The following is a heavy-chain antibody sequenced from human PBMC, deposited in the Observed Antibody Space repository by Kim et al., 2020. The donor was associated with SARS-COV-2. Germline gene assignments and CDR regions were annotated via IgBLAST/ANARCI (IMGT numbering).Heavy chain of an antibody. V-gene: IGHV1-18*01. CDR3: ARTPHYPTGHSSSDHYDFWSGYYTD. CDR1: GYTFTSYG. D-gene: IGHD3-3*01. J-gene: IGHJ4*02. CDR2: ISAYNGNT. Sequence: ASVKVSCKASGYTFTSYGISWVRQAPGQGLEWMGWISAYNGNTNYAQKLQGRVTMTTDTSTSTAYMELRSLRSDDTAVYYCARTPHYPTGHSSSDHYDFWSGYYTDWGQGTLVTVSS.